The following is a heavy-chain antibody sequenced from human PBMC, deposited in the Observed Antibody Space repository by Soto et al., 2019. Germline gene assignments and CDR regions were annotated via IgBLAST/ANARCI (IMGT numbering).Heavy chain of an antibody. Sequence: VQLLESGGGLIQPGGSLRLSCAASGFTFSYGIHWLRQAPGKGLEWVAYISYDSSNKFYGDSVKGRFTISRDNSHNTHFLQMNSLRAEDTAVYYCAKLVIGYCSGNTCDDYWGQGTLVAVSS. CDR2: ISYDSSNK. V-gene: IGHV3-30*18. CDR3: AKLVIGYCSGNTCDDY. J-gene: IGHJ4*02. CDR1: GFTFSYG. D-gene: IGHD2-15*01.